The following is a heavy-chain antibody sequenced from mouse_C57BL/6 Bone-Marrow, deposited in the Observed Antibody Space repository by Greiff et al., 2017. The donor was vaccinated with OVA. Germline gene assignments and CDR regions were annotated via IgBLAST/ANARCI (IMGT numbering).Heavy chain of an antibody. V-gene: IGHV1-18*01. CDR1: GYTFTDYN. Sequence: VQLKQSGPELVKPGASVKIPCKASGYTFTDYNMDWVKQSHGKSLEWIGDINPNNGGTIYNQKFKGKATLTVDKSSSTAYMELRSLTSEDTAVYYCAREGGYSKSYARDYWGQGTSVTVSS. J-gene: IGHJ4*01. CDR2: INPNNGGT. D-gene: IGHD2-5*01. CDR3: AREGGYSKSYARDY.